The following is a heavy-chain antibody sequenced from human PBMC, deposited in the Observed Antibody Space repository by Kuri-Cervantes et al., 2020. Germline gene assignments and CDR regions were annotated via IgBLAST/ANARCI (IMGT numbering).Heavy chain of an antibody. D-gene: IGHD6-19*01. CDR3: ASELGADIRVAGAFDI. CDR1: SGSFSGYY. Sequence: SETLSLTCAVYSGSFSGYYWSWIRQPPGKGLEWIGEINHSGSTYYNPSLKSRATISVDTSKKQFSLKLSSVTAADTAVYYCASELGADIRVAGAFDIWGQGTMVTVSS. V-gene: IGHV4-34*01. CDR2: INHSGST. J-gene: IGHJ3*02.